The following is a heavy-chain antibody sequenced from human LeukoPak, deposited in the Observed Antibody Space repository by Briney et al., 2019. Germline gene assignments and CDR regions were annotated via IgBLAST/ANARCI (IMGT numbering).Heavy chain of an antibody. V-gene: IGHV6-1*01. CDR1: GDSVPSNSAA. D-gene: IGHD6-19*01. Sequence: SQTLSLTCAISGDSVPSNSAAWNWIRQSPSRGLEWLGRTYYRSKWYNDYAVSVKSRITINPDTSKNQFSLQLNSVTPEDTAVYYCARGSSGWYSGPYYYYYGMDVWGQGTTVTVSS. J-gene: IGHJ6*02. CDR2: TYYRSKWYN. CDR3: ARGSSGWYSGPYYYYYGMDV.